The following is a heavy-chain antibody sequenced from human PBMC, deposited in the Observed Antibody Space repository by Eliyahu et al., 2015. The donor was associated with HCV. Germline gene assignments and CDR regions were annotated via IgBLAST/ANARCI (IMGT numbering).Heavy chain of an antibody. D-gene: IGHD3-10*02. CDR1: GITFSXYG. V-gene: IGHV3-30*03. Sequence: QVQLVESGGGVVXPGRSXGISXAVSGITFSXYGIHWVRQTPGKGLDWVAFISYDGTKKQYADSVKGRFTISRDNSKRTVYLQMDFLRADDTAVYYCATDVLNWCTLCSLDTWGQGTLVTVSS. CDR2: ISYDGTKK. CDR3: ATDVLNWCTLCSLDT. J-gene: IGHJ5*02.